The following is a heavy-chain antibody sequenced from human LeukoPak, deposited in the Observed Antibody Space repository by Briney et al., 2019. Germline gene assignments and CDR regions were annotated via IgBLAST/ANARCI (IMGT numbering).Heavy chain of an antibody. Sequence: SETLSLTCTVSGGSIISADHYWAWIRQPPGKGLEYIALIYYGGRAYYNSSLQSRVTISVDTSRNHFSLNLTSVTAADTAVYYCARYTAYTTRAFHVWGQGTMVTVSS. V-gene: IGHV4-39*07. CDR2: IYYGGRA. D-gene: IGHD1-1*01. CDR3: ARYTAYTTRAFHV. J-gene: IGHJ3*01. CDR1: GGSIISADHY.